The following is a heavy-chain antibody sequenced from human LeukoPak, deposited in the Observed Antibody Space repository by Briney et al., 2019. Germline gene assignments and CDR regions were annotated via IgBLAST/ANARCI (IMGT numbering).Heavy chain of an antibody. V-gene: IGHV3-23*01. D-gene: IGHD6-13*01. Sequence: PGGSLRLSCAASGFTFSSYAMSWVRQAPGKGLEWVSAISGSGGSTYYADSVKGRFTISRDNSKNTLYLQMNSLRAEDTAVYYCAKAPAAAGTSIYYYYGMDVWGQGTTVTVSS. J-gene: IGHJ6*02. CDR2: ISGSGGST. CDR3: AKAPAAAGTSIYYYYGMDV. CDR1: GFTFSSYA.